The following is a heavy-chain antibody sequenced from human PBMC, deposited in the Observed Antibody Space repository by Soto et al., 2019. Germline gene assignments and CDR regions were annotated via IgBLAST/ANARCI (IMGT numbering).Heavy chain of an antibody. Sequence: PSETLSLTCTVSGGSISRYYWSWIRQPPGKGLEWIGYMYNTGSTVYNPPYKSRVTISVDTSKNKFSLKMNSVTAADTAVYYCARDLWGYCGTDCYPLDVWGQGTTVTVS. J-gene: IGHJ6*02. CDR1: GGSISRYY. CDR3: ARDLWGYCGTDCYPLDV. V-gene: IGHV4-59*01. CDR2: MYNTGST. D-gene: IGHD2-21*02.